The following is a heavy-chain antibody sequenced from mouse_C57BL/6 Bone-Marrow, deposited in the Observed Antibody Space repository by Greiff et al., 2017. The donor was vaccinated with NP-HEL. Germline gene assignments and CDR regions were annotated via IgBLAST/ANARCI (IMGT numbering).Heavy chain of an antibody. CDR2: IYPGSGST. CDR3: AREWLRRDWYFDV. Sequence: VQLQQSGAELVKPGASVKMSCKASGYTFTSYWITWVKQRPGQGLEWIGDIYPGSGSTNYNEKFKSKATLTVDTSSSTAYMQLSSLTSEDSAVYYCAREWLRRDWYFDVWGTGTTVTVSS. V-gene: IGHV1-55*01. D-gene: IGHD2-2*01. CDR1: GYTFTSYW. J-gene: IGHJ1*03.